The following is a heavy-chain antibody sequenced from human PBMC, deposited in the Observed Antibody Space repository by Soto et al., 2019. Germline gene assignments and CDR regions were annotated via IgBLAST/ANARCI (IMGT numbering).Heavy chain of an antibody. CDR3: ARVVEGSGVDAFDI. J-gene: IGHJ3*02. Sequence: SVKVSCKASGGTFSSYAISWVRQAPGQGLEWMGGIIPIFGTANYAQKFQGRVTITADDSTSTAYMELSSLRSEYTAVYYCARVVEGSGVDAFDIWGQGTMVTVSS. V-gene: IGHV1-69*13. D-gene: IGHD2-15*01. CDR2: IIPIFGTA. CDR1: GGTFSSYA.